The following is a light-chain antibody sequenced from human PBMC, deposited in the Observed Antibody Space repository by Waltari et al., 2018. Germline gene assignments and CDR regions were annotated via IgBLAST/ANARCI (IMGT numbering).Light chain of an antibody. V-gene: IGKV1-39*01. CDR2: AAS. J-gene: IGKJ2*01. CDR3: QQSYNTLYT. CDR1: QSISSY. Sequence: DIQMTQSPSSLSASVGDRVTITCRASQSISSYLNWYQQKPGKAPKVLIYAASSLQSGVPLRFSGSVSGTDFTLTISSLQPEDFATYYCQQSYNTLYTFGQGTKLEIK.